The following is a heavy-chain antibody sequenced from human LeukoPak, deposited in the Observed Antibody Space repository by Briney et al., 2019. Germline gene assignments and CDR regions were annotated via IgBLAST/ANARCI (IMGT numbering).Heavy chain of an antibody. CDR2: ISGRGGYT. D-gene: IGHD2-8*01. CDR3: AKTPPGAAQWDYYYYYMDV. V-gene: IGHV3-23*01. Sequence: PGGSLRLSCAASGSTFNTYAMNWVRQAPGKGLEWVSGISGRGGYTYYADSVQGRFTIPRDNSKKTLYLQMNSLRAEDTAVHYCAKTPPGAAQWDYYYYYMDVWGKGTTVTVSS. J-gene: IGHJ6*03. CDR1: GSTFNTYA.